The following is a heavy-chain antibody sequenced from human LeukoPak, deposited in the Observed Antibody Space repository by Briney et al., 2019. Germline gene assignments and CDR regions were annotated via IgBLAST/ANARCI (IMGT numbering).Heavy chain of an antibody. CDR2: IQSKTDGGTT. D-gene: IGHD3-9*01. CDR1: GFTFSQTW. CDR3: AKDLSYFDWSAFDY. J-gene: IGHJ4*02. Sequence: GGSLRLSCAASGFTFSQTWMTWVRQAPGKGLEWVGQIQSKTDGGTTDYAAPVKGRFTISRDDSKSTLYLQMNSLRAEDTAVYYCAKDLSYFDWSAFDYWGQGTLVTVSS. V-gene: IGHV3-15*01.